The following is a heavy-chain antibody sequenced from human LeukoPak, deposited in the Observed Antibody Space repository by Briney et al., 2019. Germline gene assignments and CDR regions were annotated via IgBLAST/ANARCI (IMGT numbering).Heavy chain of an antibody. CDR2: IKQDGSEK. J-gene: IGHJ4*02. V-gene: IGHV3-7*01. Sequence: GGSLRLSCAASGFTFSSYWMSWVRQAPGKGLEWVANIKQDGSEKYYVDSVKGRFTISRDNSKNTLYLQMNSLRAEDTAVYYCARESSGSYYYFDYWGQGTLVTVSS. CDR1: GFTFSSYW. CDR3: ARESSGSYYYFDY. D-gene: IGHD1-26*01.